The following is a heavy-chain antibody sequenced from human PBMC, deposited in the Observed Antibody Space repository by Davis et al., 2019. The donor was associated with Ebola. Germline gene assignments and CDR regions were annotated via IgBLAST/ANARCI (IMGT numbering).Heavy chain of an antibody. D-gene: IGHD5-24*01. J-gene: IGHJ3*02. CDR2: IYYSGST. Sequence: SETLSLTCTVSGGSISSGGYYWSWIRQHPGKGLEWIGYIYYSGSTYYNPSLKSRVTISVDTSKNQFSLKLSSVTAADTAVYYCARGGARWLQLRRHAFDIWGQGTMVTVSS. CDR1: GGSISSGGYY. CDR3: ARGGARWLQLRRHAFDI. V-gene: IGHV4-31*03.